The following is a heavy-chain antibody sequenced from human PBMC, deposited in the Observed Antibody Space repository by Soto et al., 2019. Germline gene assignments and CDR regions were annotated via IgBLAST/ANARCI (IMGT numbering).Heavy chain of an antibody. CDR2: IYYSGST. J-gene: IGHJ3*02. D-gene: IGHD3-22*01. V-gene: IGHV4-30-4*01. CDR3: ARDESYDSSGYYPGAFDI. Sequence: QVQLQESGPGLVKPSQTLSLTCTVSGGSISSGDYYWSWIRQPPGKGLEWIGYIYYSGSTYYNPSLKSRVTISVDTSKNQFSLKLSSVTAADTAVYYCARDESYDSSGYYPGAFDIWGQGTMVTVSS. CDR1: GGSISSGDYY.